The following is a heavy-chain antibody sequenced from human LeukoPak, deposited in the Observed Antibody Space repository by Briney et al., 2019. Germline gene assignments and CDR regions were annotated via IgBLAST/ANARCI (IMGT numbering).Heavy chain of an antibody. D-gene: IGHD3-22*01. CDR2: ISSSSSTI. V-gene: IGHV3-48*04. CDR1: GFTFSSYS. Sequence: GGSLRLSCAASGFTFSSYSMNWVRQAPGKGLEWVSYISSSSSTIYYADSVKGRFPISRDNAKNSLYLRMNSLRAEDTAVYYCARGLYYDSSGYSLFDYWGQGTLVTVSS. CDR3: ARGLYYDSSGYSLFDY. J-gene: IGHJ4*02.